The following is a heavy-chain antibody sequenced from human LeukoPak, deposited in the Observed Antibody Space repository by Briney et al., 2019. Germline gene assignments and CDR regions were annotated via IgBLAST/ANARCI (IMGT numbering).Heavy chain of an antibody. V-gene: IGHV3-74*01. J-gene: IGHJ4*02. D-gene: IGHD3-16*01. CDR2: INTDGNYA. CDR1: GFTFNHYW. Sequence: GGSLRLSCVASGFTFNHYWLHWVRQAPGKGLVWISHINTDGNYATYAESVKGRFTASRDNARNTLFLQMNSLRDEDTGVYYCARINYEGDSWGQGTLVTVSS. CDR3: ARINYEGDS.